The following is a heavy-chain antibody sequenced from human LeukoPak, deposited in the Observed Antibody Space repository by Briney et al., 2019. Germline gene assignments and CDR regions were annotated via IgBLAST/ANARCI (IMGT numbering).Heavy chain of an antibody. CDR3: AGHHPRNTVDF. Sequence: SQTLSLTCTVSGGSISSGTYYWSWIRQHPGKGLEWIGHIYNSGSTSYNPSLKSRVTISLDTSKTQFSLKVSSVTAADTAVYYCAGHHPRNTVDFWGQGTLVTVSS. V-gene: IGHV4-31*03. CDR2: IYNSGST. D-gene: IGHD2/OR15-2a*01. CDR1: GGSISSGTYY. J-gene: IGHJ4*02.